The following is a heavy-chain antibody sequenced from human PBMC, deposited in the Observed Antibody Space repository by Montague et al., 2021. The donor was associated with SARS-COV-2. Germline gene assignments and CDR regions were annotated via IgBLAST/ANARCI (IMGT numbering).Heavy chain of an antibody. CDR3: AKDLRPYDPSGYYYVGTYYYYFYGMDL. CDR2: MIYDGSIQ. V-gene: IGHV3-30*18. CDR1: GFPFSVYG. Sequence: SLRLSCAASGFPFSVYGMHWVRQAPGKGLEWVAVMIYDGSIQYYTDSAKGRFTISRDNSKNTLFLQMNSLRPEDTAVYYCAKDLRPYDPSGYYYVGTYYYYFYGMDLWGQGTTVTVSS. D-gene: IGHD3-22*01. J-gene: IGHJ6*02.